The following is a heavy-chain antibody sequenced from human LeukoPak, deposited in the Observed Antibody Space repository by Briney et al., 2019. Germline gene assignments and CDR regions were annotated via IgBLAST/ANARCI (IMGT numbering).Heavy chain of an antibody. Sequence: GGSLRPSCAASGFTFSDYFMSWVRQAPEKGLEWVSYIGPSSDSINYADSVKGRFTVSRDNAKNSLYLQMNSLRAEDTAVYYCARVNPTNSGFYTYWGQGTLVSVSS. V-gene: IGHV3-11*06. CDR1: GFTFSDYF. CDR3: ARVNPTNSGFYTY. CDR2: IGPSSDSI. D-gene: IGHD3-22*01. J-gene: IGHJ1*01.